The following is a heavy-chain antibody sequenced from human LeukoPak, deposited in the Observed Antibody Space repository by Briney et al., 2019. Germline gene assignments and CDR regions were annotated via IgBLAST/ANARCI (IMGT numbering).Heavy chain of an antibody. Sequence: PSETMSLTCTVSVGSISSSSYYWGWIRQPPGKGLEWIGSIYYSRSTYYNPSLKSRVTISVDTSKNKFSLKLSSVTAADTAVYYCARLGVVPAASYFDYWGQGTLVTVSS. CDR1: VGSISSSSYY. J-gene: IGHJ4*02. CDR2: IYYSRST. D-gene: IGHD2-2*01. CDR3: ARLGVVPAASYFDY. V-gene: IGHV4-39*07.